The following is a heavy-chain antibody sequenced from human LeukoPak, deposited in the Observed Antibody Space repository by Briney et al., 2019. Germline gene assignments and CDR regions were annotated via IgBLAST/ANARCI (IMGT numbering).Heavy chain of an antibody. V-gene: IGHV3-30*18. D-gene: IGHD2-8*01. CDR1: GFTFSSYG. J-gene: IGHJ6*03. CDR2: ISYDGSNK. CDR3: AKDRCSNGVGCYYYYMDV. Sequence: GGSLRLSCAASGFTFSSYGMSWVRQAPGKGLEWVAVISYDGSNKYYADSVKGRFSISRDSSKNILYLQMNSLRAEDTAVYYCAKDRCSNGVGCYYYYMDVWGKGTSVTISS.